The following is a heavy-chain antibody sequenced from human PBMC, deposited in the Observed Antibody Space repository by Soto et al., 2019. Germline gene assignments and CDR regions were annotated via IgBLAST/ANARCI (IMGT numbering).Heavy chain of an antibody. CDR1: GFTFSSYA. CDR3: AKGLVNRYSGYA. CDR2: ISGSGGST. Sequence: EVQLLESGGGLVQPGGSLRLSCAASGFTFSSYAMSWVRQAPGKGLEWVSAISGSGGSTYYADSVKGRFTISRDNSKNTLYLQVNSLRAEDTAVYYCAKGLVNRYSGYAWGQGTLVTVSS. V-gene: IGHV3-23*01. D-gene: IGHD5-12*01. J-gene: IGHJ4*02.